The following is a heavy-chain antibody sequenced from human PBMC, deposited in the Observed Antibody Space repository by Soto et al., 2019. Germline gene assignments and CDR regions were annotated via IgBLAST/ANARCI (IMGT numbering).Heavy chain of an antibody. CDR3: AKHNYFGSGSSFYHYRSDL. J-gene: IGHJ6*02. CDR2: IFPADSDL. V-gene: IGHV5-51*01. CDR1: GYIFSTNL. D-gene: IGHD3-10*01. Sequence: PGESLTSSCTASGYIFSTNLIAWFRHMPGKVLEWMGSIFPADSDLRYNPSFQGQVTISVDKSIETAYLQWTSLKASDTATFYCAKHNYFGSGSSFYHYRSDLWGQGTTVTVSS.